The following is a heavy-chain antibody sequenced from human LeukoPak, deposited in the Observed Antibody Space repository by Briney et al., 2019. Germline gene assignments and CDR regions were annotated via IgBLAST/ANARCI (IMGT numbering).Heavy chain of an antibody. Sequence: GGSLRLSCAAAGFTFNNYAMSWVRQAPGKGLKWVSGISSGGSTYYADSVKGRFTISRDNSKNTLYLQMNNLRAEDTAVYYCAKFRDQYCSGGSCYYFDYWGQGTLVTVSS. V-gene: IGHV3-23*01. D-gene: IGHD2-15*01. CDR1: GFTFNNYA. CDR3: AKFRDQYCSGGSCYYFDY. J-gene: IGHJ4*02. CDR2: ISSGGST.